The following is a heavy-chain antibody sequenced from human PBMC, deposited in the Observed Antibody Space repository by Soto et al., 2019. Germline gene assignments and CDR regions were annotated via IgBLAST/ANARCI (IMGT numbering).Heavy chain of an antibody. D-gene: IGHD3-10*01. V-gene: IGHV1-8*01. CDR3: ARDLSRITMVRGGFDP. J-gene: IGHJ5*02. Sequence: ASVKVSCXASGYTFTSYDINWVRQATGQGLEWMGWMNPNSGNTGYAQKFQGRVTMTRNTSISTAYMELSSLRSEDTAVYYCARDLSRITMVRGGFDPWGQGTLVTAPQ. CDR2: MNPNSGNT. CDR1: GYTFTSYD.